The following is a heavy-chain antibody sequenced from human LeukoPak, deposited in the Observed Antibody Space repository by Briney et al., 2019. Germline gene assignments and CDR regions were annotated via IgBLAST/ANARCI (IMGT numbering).Heavy chain of an antibody. D-gene: IGHD1-1*01. J-gene: IGHJ4*02. CDR2: ISYDGGNK. CDR3: ARELERRGDY. Sequence: PGGSLRLSCAASGFTFSSYAMHWVRQAPGKGLEWVAVISYDGGNKYYADSVKGRFTVSRDNSKTTLYLQMNSLRAADTAVYYCARELERRGDYWGQGTLVTVSS. CDR1: GFTFSSYA. V-gene: IGHV3-30-3*01.